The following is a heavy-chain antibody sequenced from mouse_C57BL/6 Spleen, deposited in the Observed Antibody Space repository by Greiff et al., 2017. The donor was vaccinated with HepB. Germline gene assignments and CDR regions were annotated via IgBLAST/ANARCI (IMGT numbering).Heavy chain of an antibody. CDR2: IYPGDGDT. CDR3: ADGYLYAMDY. CDR1: GYAFSSSW. Sequence: QVQLQQSGPELVKPGASVKISCKASGYAFSSSWMNWVKQRPGKGLEWIGRIYPGDGDTNYNGKFKGKATLTADKSSSTAYMQLSSLTSEDSAVDFCADGYLYAMDYWGQGTSVTVSS. V-gene: IGHV1-82*01. J-gene: IGHJ4*01. D-gene: IGHD2-3*01.